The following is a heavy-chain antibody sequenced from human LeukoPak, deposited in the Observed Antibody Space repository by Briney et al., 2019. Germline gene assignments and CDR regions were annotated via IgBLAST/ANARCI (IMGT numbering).Heavy chain of an antibody. J-gene: IGHJ4*02. Sequence: SETLSLTCAVYGGSFSGYYWSWIRQPPGKGLEWIGEINHSGSTNYNPSLKSRVTISVDTSKNQFSLKLSSVTAADTAVYYCARGSSIKMATIRFDYWGQGTLVTVSS. CDR3: ARGSSIKMATIRFDY. CDR1: GGSFSGYY. D-gene: IGHD5-24*01. CDR2: INHSGST. V-gene: IGHV4-34*01.